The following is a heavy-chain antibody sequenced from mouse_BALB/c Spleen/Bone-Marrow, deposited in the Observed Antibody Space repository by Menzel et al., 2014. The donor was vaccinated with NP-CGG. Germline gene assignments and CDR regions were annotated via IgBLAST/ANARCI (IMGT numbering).Heavy chain of an antibody. Sequence: EVQVVESGGCLVQPGGSLKLSCAASGFTFSSYTMSWVRQTPEKRLEWVAYISNGGGSTHYPDTVKGRFTISRDNAKNTLYLQVSSLKSEDTAMYYCARHPIYYYGSSWGNYAMDYWGQGTSVTVSS. CDR3: ARHPIYYYGSSWGNYAMDY. V-gene: IGHV5-12-2*01. J-gene: IGHJ4*01. CDR2: ISNGGGST. CDR1: GFTFSSYT. D-gene: IGHD1-1*01.